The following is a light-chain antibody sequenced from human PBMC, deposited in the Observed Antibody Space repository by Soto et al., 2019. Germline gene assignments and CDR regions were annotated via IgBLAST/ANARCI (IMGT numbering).Light chain of an antibody. CDR3: QQQGSSPYT. CDR2: GAA. V-gene: IGKV3-20*01. CDR1: QSVSSSF. J-gene: IGKJ2*01. Sequence: EIGLTQSPATLSVSPGQRATLSCRASQSVSSSFLAWYQQKPGQAPRLLIYGAASRATGIPDRFSGSEDGTDVTLTLSRRRPEDLAVYYCQQQGSSPYTFGQGTKLEIK.